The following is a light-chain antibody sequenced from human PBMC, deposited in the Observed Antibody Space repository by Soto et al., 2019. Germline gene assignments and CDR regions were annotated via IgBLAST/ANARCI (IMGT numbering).Light chain of an antibody. Sequence: EIVLSQSPATLSVSPGERVTLSCRASQNLHSFLNWYQQRPGQAPRPLIYDGSKRAAGVPDRISGDGSGTAYALTISSLEPEDFAVYYCQQRTRWRMTFGQGTRLEI. CDR1: QNLHSF. J-gene: IGKJ5*01. CDR2: DGS. V-gene: IGKV3-11*01. CDR3: QQRTRWRMT.